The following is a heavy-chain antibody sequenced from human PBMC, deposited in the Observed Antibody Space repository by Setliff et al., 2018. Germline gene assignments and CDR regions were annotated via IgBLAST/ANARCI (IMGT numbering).Heavy chain of an antibody. CDR2: IIPIRGAA. CDR1: GGTFSNSA. D-gene: IGHD6-19*01. CDR3: ARGPSGWSSATSRYYFYMDV. J-gene: IGHJ6*03. Sequence: SVKVSCKAFGGTFSNSAINWVRQAPGQGLEWMGGIIPIRGAADYAQKFQGKVIITADGSTSTAYMELTSLRSDDAAGYYCARGPSGWSSATSRYYFYMDVWGKGTTGTVS. V-gene: IGHV1-69*13.